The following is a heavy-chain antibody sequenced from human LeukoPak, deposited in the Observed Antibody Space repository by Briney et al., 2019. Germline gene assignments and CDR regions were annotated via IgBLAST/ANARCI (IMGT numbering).Heavy chain of an antibody. CDR3: AREESEVLDY. Sequence: GGSLRLSCAASGFTVSSNYMGWVRQAPGKGLEWVSVIYSGGDTYYADSVKGRFTISRDNSKNMIYLEMISLKAEDTAVYYCAREESEVLDYWGQGTLVTVSS. D-gene: IGHD1-1*01. J-gene: IGHJ4*02. CDR2: IYSGGDT. V-gene: IGHV3-66*01. CDR1: GFTVSSNY.